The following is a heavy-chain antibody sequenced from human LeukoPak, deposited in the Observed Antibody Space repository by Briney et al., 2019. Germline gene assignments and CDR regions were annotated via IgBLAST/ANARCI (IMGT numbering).Heavy chain of an antibody. V-gene: IGHV3-30*02. CDR2: IRFDGSNG. CDR3: ARVFRGYYFDY. D-gene: IGHD2-15*01. Sequence: GGSLRLSCVASGFIFSSYDIHCVRQAPGKGLEWVAFIRFDGSNGYYTDSVKGRFTISRDNSKNTLYLHMSSLRTEDTAVYYCARVFRGYYFDYWGQGTLVTVSS. J-gene: IGHJ4*02. CDR1: GFIFSSYD.